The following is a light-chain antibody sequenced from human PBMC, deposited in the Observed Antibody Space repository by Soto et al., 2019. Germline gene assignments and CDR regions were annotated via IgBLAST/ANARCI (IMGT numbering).Light chain of an antibody. CDR1: ISDVGGYNY. Sequence: QSALTQPASVSGSPGQSITISCTGTISDVGGYNYVSWYQQHPGKVPKLMIYEVSNRPSGVSDRFSGSKSSNTASLTISGLQAEDEADYYCSSYTSSSSLPVVFGGGTKLTVL. V-gene: IGLV2-14*01. CDR2: EVS. J-gene: IGLJ3*02. CDR3: SSYTSSSSLPVV.